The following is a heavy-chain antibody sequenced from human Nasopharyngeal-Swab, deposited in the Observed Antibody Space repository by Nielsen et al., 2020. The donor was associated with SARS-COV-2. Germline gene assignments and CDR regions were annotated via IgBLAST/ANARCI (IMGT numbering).Heavy chain of an antibody. CDR2: INAGNGNT. Sequence: WVRQAPGQRLEWMGWINAGNGNTKYSQKFQGRVTITRDTSASTAYMELSSLRSEDTAVYYCARDPTVTTDYYYYYYMDVWGKGTRSPSP. J-gene: IGHJ6*03. D-gene: IGHD4-17*01. V-gene: IGHV1-3*01. CDR3: ARDPTVTTDYYYYYYMDV.